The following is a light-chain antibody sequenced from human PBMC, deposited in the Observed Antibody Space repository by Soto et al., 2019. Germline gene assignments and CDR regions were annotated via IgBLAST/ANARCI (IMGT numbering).Light chain of an antibody. CDR2: AAS. Sequence: IQRTRCPSSLSASVGFRVATIGGASQSISSDLDWYQQKPGKAPKLLIYAASSLQGGVPSRFSGSGSGTDFTLTINSLQPEDFATYYCLQGYNFPRAFGQGTKVDIK. CDR1: QSISSD. CDR3: LQGYNFPRA. V-gene: IGKV1-6*01. J-gene: IGKJ1*01.